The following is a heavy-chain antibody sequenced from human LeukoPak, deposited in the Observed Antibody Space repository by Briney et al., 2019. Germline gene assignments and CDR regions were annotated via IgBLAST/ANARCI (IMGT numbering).Heavy chain of an antibody. CDR1: GFTFSSYS. Sequence: GGSLRLSCAASGFTFSSYSMNWVRQAPGKGLEWVSSISSSSSYIYYADSVKGRFTISRDNAKNSLYLQMNSLRAEDTAVYCCARDSSPPRLGDYDFWSGYYHGGFDPWGQGTLVTVSS. CDR3: ARDSSPPRLGDYDFWSGYYHGGFDP. V-gene: IGHV3-21*01. CDR2: ISSSSSYI. D-gene: IGHD3-3*01. J-gene: IGHJ5*02.